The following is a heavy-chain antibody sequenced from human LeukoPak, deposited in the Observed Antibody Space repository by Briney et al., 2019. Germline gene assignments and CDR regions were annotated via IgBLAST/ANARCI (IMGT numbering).Heavy chain of an antibody. CDR1: GFTFSSYA. D-gene: IGHD6-19*01. J-gene: IGHJ4*02. CDR3: ARDTGIAVAGTNELNY. Sequence: GGSLRLSCAASGFTFSSYAMHWVRQAPGKGLEWVAVISYDGSNKYYADSVKGRFTISRDNSKNTLYLQMNSLRAEDTAVYCCARDTGIAVAGTNELNYWGQGTLVTVSS. V-gene: IGHV3-30-3*01. CDR2: ISYDGSNK.